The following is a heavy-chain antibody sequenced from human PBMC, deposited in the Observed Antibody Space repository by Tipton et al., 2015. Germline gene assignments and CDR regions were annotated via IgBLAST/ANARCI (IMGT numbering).Heavy chain of an antibody. CDR2: IWYDGSNK. D-gene: IGHD6-19*01. J-gene: IGHJ4*02. CDR1: GFTFRDYS. CDR3: ARDAVAGLFDY. Sequence: SLRLSCAASGFTFRDYSMNWVRQAPGKGLEWVALIWYDGSNKYYADSLKGRFTISRDNSKNTLYLQMNSLRAEDTAVYYCARDAVAGLFDYWGQGTLVTVSS. V-gene: IGHV3-33*08.